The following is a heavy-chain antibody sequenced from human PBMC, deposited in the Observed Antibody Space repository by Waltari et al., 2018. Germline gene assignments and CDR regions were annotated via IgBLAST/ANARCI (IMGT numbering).Heavy chain of an antibody. CDR3: ARHADYDYVWGSSYNWFDP. V-gene: IGHV4-34*01. J-gene: IGHJ5*02. D-gene: IGHD3-16*01. CDR1: GGSFSGYY. CDR2: LNHSGST. Sequence: QVQLQQWGAGLLKPSETLSLTCAVYGGSFSGYYWSWIRQPPGKGLEWIGELNHSGSTNYNPSLKSRVTISVDTSKNQFSLKLSSVTAADTAVYYCARHADYDYVWGSSYNWFDPWGQGTLVTVSS.